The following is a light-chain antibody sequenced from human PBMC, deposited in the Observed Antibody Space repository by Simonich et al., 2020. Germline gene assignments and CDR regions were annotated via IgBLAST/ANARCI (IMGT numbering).Light chain of an antibody. CDR2: DDS. Sequence: SYVLTQPPSVSVAPGKTARITCGGNNIGSKSVHWYQQKPGQAPVLVVYDDSARPSGIPERFAGSNSGNTATLTISRVEAGDEADYYGQVCDSSSDVVFGGGTKLTVL. CDR3: QVCDSSSDVV. CDR1: NIGSKS. J-gene: IGLJ2*01. V-gene: IGLV3-21*03.